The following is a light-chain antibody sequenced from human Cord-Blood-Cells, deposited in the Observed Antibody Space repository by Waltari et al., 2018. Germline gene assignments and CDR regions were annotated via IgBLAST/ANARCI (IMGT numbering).Light chain of an antibody. J-gene: IGLJ1*01. CDR1: SSDVGRYNL. CDR2: EGS. Sequence: QSALTQPASVSGSPGQSITISCPGTSSDVGRYNLVPWYQQHPGKAPKLMIYEGSKRPSGVSNRFSGSKSGNTASLTISGLQAEDEADYYCCSYAGSSTFYVFGTGTKVTVL. V-gene: IGLV2-23*01. CDR3: CSYAGSSTFYV.